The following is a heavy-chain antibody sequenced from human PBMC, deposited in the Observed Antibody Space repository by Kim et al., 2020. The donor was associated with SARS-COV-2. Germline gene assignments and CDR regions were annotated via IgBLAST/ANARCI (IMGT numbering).Heavy chain of an antibody. CDR3: AKGAGYSYANWLHY. D-gene: IGHD5-18*01. Sequence: AESVKGRFTISRDNSKNTLYLQMNSLRAEDTAVYYCAKGAGYSYANWLHYRGHGNMVTVSS. J-gene: IGHJ5*01. V-gene: IGHV3-23*01.